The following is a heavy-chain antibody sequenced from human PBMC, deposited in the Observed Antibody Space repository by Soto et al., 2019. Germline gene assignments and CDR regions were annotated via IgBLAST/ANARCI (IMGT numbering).Heavy chain of an antibody. V-gene: IGHV3-30*18. J-gene: IGHJ4*02. Sequence: GGSLRLSCAASGFTFSSYGMHWVRQAPGKGLEWVAVISYDGSNKYHADSVQGRFTISRDNSKSTLYLQMTSLRVEDTAVYYCVKGNQLLRYYFEYWGRGALVTVSS. D-gene: IGHD2-2*01. CDR1: GFTFSSYG. CDR2: ISYDGSNK. CDR3: VKGNQLLRYYFEY.